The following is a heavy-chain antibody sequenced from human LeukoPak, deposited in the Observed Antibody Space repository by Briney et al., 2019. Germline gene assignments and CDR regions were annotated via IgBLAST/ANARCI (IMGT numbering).Heavy chain of an antibody. CDR3: ARDLSSSGYYYFDY. J-gene: IGHJ4*02. CDR1: GGTFSSYA. Sequence: GSSVKVSCKASGGTFSSYAISWVRQAPGQGLEWMGWISAYNGNTNYAQKLQGRVTMTTDTSTSTAYMELRSLRSDDTAVYYCARDLSSSGYYYFDYWGQGTMVTVSS. V-gene: IGHV1-18*01. CDR2: ISAYNGNT. D-gene: IGHD3-22*01.